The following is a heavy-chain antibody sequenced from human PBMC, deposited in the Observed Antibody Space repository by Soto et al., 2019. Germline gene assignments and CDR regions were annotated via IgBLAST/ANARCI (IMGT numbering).Heavy chain of an antibody. D-gene: IGHD6-13*01. CDR2: IDTSGHST. CDR1: GSVFTNFW. J-gene: IGHJ4*02. V-gene: IGHV3-74*01. CDR3: AKDSWYFDL. Sequence: QPGGSLRLSCEASGSVFTNFWMHWVRHVPGKGLVWVARIDTSGHSTNYAESVKGRFTISRDNAKNTVSLQMNSLRVEDTGVYYCAKDSWYFDLWSQGSQVTVSS.